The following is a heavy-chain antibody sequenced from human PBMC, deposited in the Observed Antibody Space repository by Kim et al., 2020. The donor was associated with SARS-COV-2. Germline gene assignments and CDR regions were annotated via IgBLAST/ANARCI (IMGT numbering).Heavy chain of an antibody. V-gene: IGHV6-1*01. CDR3: ARGFPLYYYGSGSYLPKSGYSYGMDV. D-gene: IGHD3-10*01. CDR2: TYYRSKWYN. J-gene: IGHJ6*02. CDR1: GDSVSSNSAA. Sequence: SQTLSLTCAISGDSVSSNSAAWNWIRQSPSRGLEWLGRTYYRSKWYNDYAVSVKSRITINPDTSKNQFSLQLNSVTPEDTAVYYCARGFPLYYYGSGSYLPKSGYSYGMDVWGQGTTVTVSS.